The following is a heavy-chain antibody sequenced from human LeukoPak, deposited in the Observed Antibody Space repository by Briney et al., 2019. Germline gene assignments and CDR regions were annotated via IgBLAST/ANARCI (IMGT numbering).Heavy chain of an antibody. V-gene: IGHV7-4-1*02. CDR3: ARGGLSGWAHWYFDL. CDR1: GYTFTNYP. CDR2: INTNTRNP. J-gene: IGHJ2*01. D-gene: IGHD6-19*01. Sequence: ASVKVSCKASGYTFTNYPMNWVRQAPGQGPEWMGWINTNTRNPTYAQGFTGRFVFSLDTSVSTAYLQISSLKAEDTAVYYCARGGLSGWAHWYFDLWGRGTLVTVSS.